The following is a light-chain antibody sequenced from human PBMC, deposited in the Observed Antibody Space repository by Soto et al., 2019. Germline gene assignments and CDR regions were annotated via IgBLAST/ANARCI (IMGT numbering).Light chain of an antibody. J-gene: IGLJ2*01. V-gene: IGLV2-8*01. CDR2: DVT. Sequence: QSALTQPTSASGSPGQSVTISCTGTRSDVGGYKYVSWYQHHPGKAPKVVIYDVTKRPSGVPDRFSGSQSGNTASLTVSGLQAEDEADYYCSSYGGTNNVVFGGGTQLTVL. CDR3: SSYGGTNNVV. CDR1: RSDVGGYKY.